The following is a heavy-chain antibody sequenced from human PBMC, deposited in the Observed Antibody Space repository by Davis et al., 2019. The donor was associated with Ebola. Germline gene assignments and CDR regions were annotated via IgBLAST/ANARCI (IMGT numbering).Heavy chain of an antibody. CDR2: ISSSSSYI. D-gene: IGHD4-17*01. Sequence: PGGSLRLSCAASGFTFSSYSMNWVRQAPGKGLEWVSSISSSSSYIYYADSVKGRFTISRDNAKNSLYLQMNSLRAEDTAVYYCASHDYGDYEVMDVWGKGTTVTVSS. V-gene: IGHV3-21*01. CDR1: GFTFSSYS. CDR3: ASHDYGDYEVMDV. J-gene: IGHJ6*03.